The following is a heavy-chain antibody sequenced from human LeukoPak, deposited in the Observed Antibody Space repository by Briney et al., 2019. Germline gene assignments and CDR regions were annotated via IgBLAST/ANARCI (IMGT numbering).Heavy chain of an antibody. V-gene: IGHV4-59*08. Sequence: SETLSLTCTVSGGSMCSYYWSWIRQPPGKGLEWIGYIYYSGSTKYNPSLKSRVTISVDTSRNQFSLKLSSVTAADTAVYYCARGARAGYNFEPFDYWGQGTLVTVSS. J-gene: IGHJ4*02. CDR3: ARGARAGYNFEPFDY. D-gene: IGHD5-24*01. CDR1: GGSMCSYY. CDR2: IYYSGST.